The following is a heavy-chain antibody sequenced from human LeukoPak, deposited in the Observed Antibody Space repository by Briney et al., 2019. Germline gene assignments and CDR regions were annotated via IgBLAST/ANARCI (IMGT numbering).Heavy chain of an antibody. J-gene: IGHJ6*04. D-gene: IGHD2-15*01. V-gene: IGHV3-48*03. Sequence: GGSLRLSCAASGFTFSSYEMNWVGQAPGKGLEGVSYISSSGSTIYYADSVKGRFTISRDNAKNSLYLQMNSLRAEDTAVYYCARARGGSEYYYGMDVWGKGTTVTVSS. CDR3: ARARGGSEYYYGMDV. CDR1: GFTFSSYE. CDR2: ISSSGSTI.